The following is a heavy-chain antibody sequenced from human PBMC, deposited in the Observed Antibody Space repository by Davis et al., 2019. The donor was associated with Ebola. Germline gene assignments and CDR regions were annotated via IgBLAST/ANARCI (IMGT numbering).Heavy chain of an antibody. V-gene: IGHV3-21*04. CDR3: AKAGVSGGFDY. D-gene: IGHD6-25*01. CDR1: GFTFTSYS. CDR2: ISGKSDYI. J-gene: IGHJ4*02. Sequence: GESLKISCATSGFTFTSYSVNWMRQAPGKGLEWVSSISGKSDYIYYADSVKGRFTISRDNAKNSLYLQMNSLRAEDMALYYCAKAGVSGGFDYWGQGTLVTVSS.